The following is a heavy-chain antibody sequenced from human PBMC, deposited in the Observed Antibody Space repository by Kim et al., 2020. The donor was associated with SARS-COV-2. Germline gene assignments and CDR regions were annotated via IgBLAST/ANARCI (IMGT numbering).Heavy chain of an antibody. CDR1: GGSFSGYY. CDR3: ARVKRVFGVVIISYYCYYFMDV. CDR2: INHSGST. V-gene: IGHV4-34*01. J-gene: IGHJ6*03. Sequence: SETLSLTCAVYGGSFSGYYWSWIRQPPGKGLEWIGEINHSGSTNYNPSLKSRVTISVDTSKNQFSLKLSSVTAADTAVYYCARVKRVFGVVIISYYCYYFMDVWGKGTTVTVSS. D-gene: IGHD3-3*01.